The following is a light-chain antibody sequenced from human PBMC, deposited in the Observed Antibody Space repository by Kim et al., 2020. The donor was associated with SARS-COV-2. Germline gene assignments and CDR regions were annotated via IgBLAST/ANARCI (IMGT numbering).Light chain of an antibody. CDR1: AGAVTSGHY. J-gene: IGLJ3*02. Sequence: QAAVTQEPSLTVSPGGTVTLTCGSSAGAVTSGHYPYWFQQKPGQAPRTLIYDTRYKQSWTPARFSGSLLGGKAALTLSGAQPEDEAEYYCLLSYSGARVFGGGTKLTVL. CDR2: DTR. CDR3: LLSYSGARV. V-gene: IGLV7-46*01.